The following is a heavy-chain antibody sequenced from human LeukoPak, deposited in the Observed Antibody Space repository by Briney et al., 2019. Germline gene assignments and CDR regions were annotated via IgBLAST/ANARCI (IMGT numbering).Heavy chain of an antibody. J-gene: IGHJ4*02. D-gene: IGHD2-15*01. CDR3: ARLSGGSFYYFDY. Sequence: GESLKISCKGSGCSFTTYWIGWVRQMPGKGLEWMGIIYPDDPDTRYSPSFQGQVTISADKSISTAYLQWSSLKASDTAMYYCARLSGGSFYYFDYWGQGTLVTVSS. CDR1: GCSFTTYW. CDR2: IYPDDPDT. V-gene: IGHV5-51*01.